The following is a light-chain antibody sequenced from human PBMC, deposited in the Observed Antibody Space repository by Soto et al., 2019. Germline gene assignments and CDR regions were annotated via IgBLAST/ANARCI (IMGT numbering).Light chain of an antibody. V-gene: IGKV3-15*01. CDR2: GAS. Sequence: EIVMTQSPATLSVSPGERVTLSCRASQGINYNLAWYQQKPGQAPRLLIYGASTRATGIPARFSGSGSGTEFTLTIVSLQSEDFAVYYCQQYKDWRTFGQGTKVEIK. CDR3: QQYKDWRT. CDR1: QGINYN. J-gene: IGKJ1*01.